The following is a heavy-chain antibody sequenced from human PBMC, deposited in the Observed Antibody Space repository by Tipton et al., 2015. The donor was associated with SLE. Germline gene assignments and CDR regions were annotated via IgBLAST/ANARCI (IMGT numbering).Heavy chain of an antibody. Sequence: GSLRLSCAASGFTFSSYGMHWVRQAPGKGLEWVAFIRYDGSNKYYADSVKGRFTISRDNSKNTLYLQMNSLRAEDTAVYYCAKEGRHYYGMDVWPQGTPVAVS. J-gene: IGHJ6*02. CDR1: GFTFSSYG. CDR2: IRYDGSNK. V-gene: IGHV3-30*02. D-gene: IGHD2-15*01. CDR3: AKEGRHYYGMDV.